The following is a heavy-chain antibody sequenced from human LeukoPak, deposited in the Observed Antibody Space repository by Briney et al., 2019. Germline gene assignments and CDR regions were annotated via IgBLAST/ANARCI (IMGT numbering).Heavy chain of an antibody. D-gene: IGHD4-17*01. CDR3: ARYGTTVTDSFDY. Sequence: PSETLSLTCAVPGGSISSGGYSWSWIRQPPGKGLEWIGYIYHSGSTYYNPSLKSRVTISVDRSKNQFSLKLSSVTAADTAVYYCARYGTTVTDSFDYWGQGTLVTVSS. J-gene: IGHJ4*02. CDR2: IYHSGST. V-gene: IGHV4-30-2*01. CDR1: GGSISSGGYS.